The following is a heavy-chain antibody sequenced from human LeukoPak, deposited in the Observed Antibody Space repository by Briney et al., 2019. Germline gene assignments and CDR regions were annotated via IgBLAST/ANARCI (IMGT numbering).Heavy chain of an antibody. V-gene: IGHV3-9*01. J-gene: IGHJ5*02. D-gene: IGHD3-10*01. CDR2: ISWNSGSI. CDR1: GFTFDDYA. Sequence: PGRSLRLSCAASGFTFDDYAMHWVRQAPGKGLEWVSGISWNSGSIGYADSVKGRFTISRDNAKNSLYLQMNSLRAEDTALYYCAKTNGLLWFGTNWFDPWGQGTLVTVSS. CDR3: AKTNGLLWFGTNWFDP.